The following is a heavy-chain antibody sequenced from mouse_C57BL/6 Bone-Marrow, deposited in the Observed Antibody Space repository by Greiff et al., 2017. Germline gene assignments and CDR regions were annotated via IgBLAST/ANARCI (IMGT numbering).Heavy chain of an antibody. J-gene: IGHJ3*01. CDR3: ARFGYDGGPWFAY. Sequence: VQLKQSGPELVKPGASVKISCKASGYSFTGYYMNWVKQSPEKSLEWIGEINPSTGGTTYNQKFKAKATLTVDKSSSTAYMQLKSLTSEDSAVYYCARFGYDGGPWFAYWGQGTLVTVSA. V-gene: IGHV1-42*01. CDR2: INPSTGGT. D-gene: IGHD2-2*01. CDR1: GYSFTGYY.